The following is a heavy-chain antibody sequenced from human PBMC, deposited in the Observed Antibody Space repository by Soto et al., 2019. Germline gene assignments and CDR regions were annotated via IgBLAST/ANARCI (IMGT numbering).Heavy chain of an antibody. D-gene: IGHD3-10*01. CDR2: IYYSGST. V-gene: IGHV4-39*01. Sequence: QLQLQESGPGLVKPSETLSLTCTVSGGSISTSYYWGWIRQPPGKGLEWIGSIYYSGSTYYNPSLKSRISISVDTSKKQFSLKLSSVTAADTAVNYCATPWVGDGDYWCQGTLVTVSS. J-gene: IGHJ4*02. CDR1: GGSISTSYY. CDR3: ATPWVGDGDY.